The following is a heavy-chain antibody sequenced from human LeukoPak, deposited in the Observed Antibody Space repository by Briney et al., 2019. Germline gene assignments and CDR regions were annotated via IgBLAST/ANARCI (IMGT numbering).Heavy chain of an antibody. CDR3: ARLILSTVTAGWFNP. D-gene: IGHD4-17*01. V-gene: IGHV4-34*01. CDR2: VNHSGST. Sequence: PSETLSLTCAVYGGSFTGYYWTWVRQPPGKGLEWIGEVNHSGSTNYNPSLKSRVTISLDTSKNQFSLRLSSVTAADTAVFYCARLILSTVTAGWFNPWGQGTLVTVSS. J-gene: IGHJ5*02. CDR1: GGSFTGYY.